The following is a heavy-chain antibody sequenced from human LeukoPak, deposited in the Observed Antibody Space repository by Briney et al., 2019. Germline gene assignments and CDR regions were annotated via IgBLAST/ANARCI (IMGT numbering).Heavy chain of an antibody. Sequence: GGSLRLSCAASGFTFSSYSMNWVRQAPGKGLEWVSYISSSSSTIYYADSVKCRFTISRDNAKNSLYLQMNSLRAEDTAVYYCARDSLNYHDSSGYPNWFDPWGQGTLVTVSS. CDR1: GFTFSSYS. V-gene: IGHV3-48*04. J-gene: IGHJ5*02. CDR3: ARDSLNYHDSSGYPNWFDP. CDR2: ISSSSSTI. D-gene: IGHD3-22*01.